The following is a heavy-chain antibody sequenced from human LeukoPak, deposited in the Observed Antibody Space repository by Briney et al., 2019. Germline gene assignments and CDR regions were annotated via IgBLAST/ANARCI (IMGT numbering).Heavy chain of an antibody. CDR1: GFTFSSYA. CDR2: ISGSGGST. CDR3: ARDGYYDSSGYYYHTPFDY. J-gene: IGHJ4*02. V-gene: IGHV3-23*01. D-gene: IGHD3-22*01. Sequence: GGSLRLSCAASGFTFSSYAMSWVRQAPGKGLEWVSAISGSGGSTYYADSVRGRFTISRDNAKNSLYLQMNSLRAEDTAVYYCARDGYYDSSGYYYHTPFDYWGQGTLVTVSS.